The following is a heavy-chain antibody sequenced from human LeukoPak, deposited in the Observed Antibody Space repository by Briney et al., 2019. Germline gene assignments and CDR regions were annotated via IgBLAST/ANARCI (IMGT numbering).Heavy chain of an antibody. CDR2: IIPILGIA. D-gene: IGHD4-17*01. J-gene: IGHJ6*02. CDR3: ARDTSYGDYVRNYYYGMDV. CDR1: GGTFSSYA. Sequence: SVKVSCKASGGTFSSYAISWVRQAPGQGLGWMGRIIPILGIANYAQKFQGRVTITADKSTSTAYMELSSLRSEDTAVYYCARDTSYGDYVRNYYYGMDVWGQGTTVTVSS. V-gene: IGHV1-69*04.